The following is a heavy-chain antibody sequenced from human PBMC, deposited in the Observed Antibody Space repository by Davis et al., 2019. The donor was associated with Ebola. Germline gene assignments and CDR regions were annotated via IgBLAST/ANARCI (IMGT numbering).Heavy chain of an antibody. CDR2: INYSGST. Sequence: MPGGSLRLSCAVYGGSFSGYYWTWIRQPPGKGLEWIGEINYSGSTNYNPSLKSRATISVDTSKNQFSLKLSSVTAADTAVYYCARGGGFGGYGMDVWGQGTTVTVSS. V-gene: IGHV4-34*01. D-gene: IGHD3-10*01. J-gene: IGHJ6*02. CDR3: ARGGGFGGYGMDV. CDR1: GGSFSGYY.